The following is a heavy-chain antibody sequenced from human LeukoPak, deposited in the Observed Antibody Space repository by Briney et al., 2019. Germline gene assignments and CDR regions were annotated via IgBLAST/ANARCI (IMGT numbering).Heavy chain of an antibody. D-gene: IGHD3-22*01. CDR3: ARVRLSHPLPSYYYDSSGYPRNWFDP. V-gene: IGHV1-18*01. Sequence: PLASVTVSCKASGYTFTSYGISWVRQAPGQGLEWMGWISAYNGNTNYAQKLQGRVTMTTDTSTSTAYMELRSLRSDDTAVYYCARVRLSHPLPSYYYDSSGYPRNWFDPWGQGTLVTVSS. J-gene: IGHJ5*02. CDR2: ISAYNGNT. CDR1: GYTFTSYG.